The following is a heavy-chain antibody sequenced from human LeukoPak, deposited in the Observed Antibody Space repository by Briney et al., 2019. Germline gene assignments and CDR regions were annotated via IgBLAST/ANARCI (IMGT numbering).Heavy chain of an antibody. Sequence: SQTLSLTCAVSGGSISSGGYSWSWIRQPPGKGLEWIGYIYHSGSTYYNPSLKSRVTISVDRSKNQFSLKLSSVTAADTAVYYCARVGADYWGQGTLVTVPS. J-gene: IGHJ4*02. V-gene: IGHV4-30-2*01. CDR3: ARVGADY. CDR2: IYHSGST. CDR1: GGSISSGGYS.